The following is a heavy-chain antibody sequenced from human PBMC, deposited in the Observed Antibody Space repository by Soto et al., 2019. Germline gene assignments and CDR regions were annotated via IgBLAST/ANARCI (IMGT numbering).Heavy chain of an antibody. D-gene: IGHD5-12*01. CDR1: GGSISSGDYY. J-gene: IGHJ5*02. CDR3: ARQHGYSGLSRFDP. Sequence: QVQLQESGPGLVKPSQTLSLTCTVSGGSISSGDYYWSWIRQPPGKGLEWIGYIYYSGSTYYNPSLXXXVXXSVDTSKNQFSLKLSSVTAAATAVYYCARQHGYSGLSRFDPWGQGTLVTVSS. CDR2: IYYSGST. V-gene: IGHV4-30-4*01.